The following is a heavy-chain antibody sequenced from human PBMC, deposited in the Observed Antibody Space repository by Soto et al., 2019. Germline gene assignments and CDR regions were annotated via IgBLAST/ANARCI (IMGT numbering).Heavy chain of an antibody. CDR2: ISYDGSNK. CDR1: GFTFSSYG. CDR3: ARYTYTSRYSYYGMDV. V-gene: IGHV3-30*03. J-gene: IGHJ6*02. Sequence: GGSLRLSCAASGFTFSSYGMHWVRQAPGKGLEWVAVISYDGSNKYYADSVKGRFTISRDNSKNTLYLQMNSLRAEDTAVYYCARYTYTSRYSYYGMDVWGHGTKVTVSS. D-gene: IGHD6-13*01.